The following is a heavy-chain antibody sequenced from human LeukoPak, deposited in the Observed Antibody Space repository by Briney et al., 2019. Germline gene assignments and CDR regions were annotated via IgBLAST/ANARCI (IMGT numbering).Heavy chain of an antibody. CDR3: ARDLAAWDV. CDR2: INPDGSEK. V-gene: IGHV3-7*01. Sequence: GGSLRLSCAASGFTFSNYWMSWVRQAPGKGLEWVANINPDGSEKYSVDSVTGRFTISRDNAENTMFLQMNSLRAEDSAIYYCARDLAAWDVWGKGTSVTVSS. CDR1: GFTFSNYW. J-gene: IGHJ6*04.